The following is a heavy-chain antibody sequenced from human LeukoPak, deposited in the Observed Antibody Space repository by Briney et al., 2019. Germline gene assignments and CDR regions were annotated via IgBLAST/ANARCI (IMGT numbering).Heavy chain of an antibody. J-gene: IGHJ4*02. D-gene: IGHD3-3*01. Sequence: SETLSLTCSVSGGSISSSTYYWGWIRQPPGKGLERIGSIYYSGSTYYNPSLKSRVTISVDTSKNQFSLKLSSVTAADTAVYYCAGDFWSGYYFRDWGQGTLVTVSS. CDR1: GGSISSSTYY. CDR2: IYYSGST. V-gene: IGHV4-39*07. CDR3: AGDFWSGYYFRD.